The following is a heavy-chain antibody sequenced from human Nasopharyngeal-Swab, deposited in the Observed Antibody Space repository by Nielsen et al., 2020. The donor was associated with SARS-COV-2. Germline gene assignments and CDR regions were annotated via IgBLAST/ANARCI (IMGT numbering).Heavy chain of an antibody. V-gene: IGHV1-69*01. CDR3: VRDGYSSGLGY. D-gene: IGHD6-19*01. J-gene: IGHJ4*02. Sequence: WVRQAPGQGLEWMGGIIPIFGTANYAQKFQGRVTITADESTSTAYMELSSLRSEDTAVYYCVRDGYSSGLGYWGQGTLVTVSS. CDR2: IIPIFGTA.